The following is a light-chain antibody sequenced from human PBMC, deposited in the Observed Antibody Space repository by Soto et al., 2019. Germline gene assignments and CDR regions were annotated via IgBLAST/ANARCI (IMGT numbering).Light chain of an antibody. CDR2: EVT. CDR3: CSYAASNTVI. Sequence: QSALTQPASVSGSPGQSITISCTGTTSNVGSYDLVSWYQQHAGKAPKLLIYEVTKRPSGVSNRFSGSKSGNTASLTISGLQAEDEADYACCSYAASNTVIFGGGTKLTVL. CDR1: TSNVGSYDL. V-gene: IGLV2-23*02. J-gene: IGLJ2*01.